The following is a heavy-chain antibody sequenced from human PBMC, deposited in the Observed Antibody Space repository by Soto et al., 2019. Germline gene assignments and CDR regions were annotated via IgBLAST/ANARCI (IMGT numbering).Heavy chain of an antibody. V-gene: IGHV3-53*01. CDR3: ARDSTYCRGGSCYSRDGGFDP. CDR1: GFTVSSNY. Sequence: GGSLRLSCAASGFTVSSNYMSWVRQAPGKGLEWVSVIYSGGSTYYADSVKGRFTISRDNSKNTLYLQMNSLRAEDTAVYYCARDSTYCRGGSCYSRDGGFDPWGQGTLVTVSS. J-gene: IGHJ5*02. CDR2: IYSGGST. D-gene: IGHD2-15*01.